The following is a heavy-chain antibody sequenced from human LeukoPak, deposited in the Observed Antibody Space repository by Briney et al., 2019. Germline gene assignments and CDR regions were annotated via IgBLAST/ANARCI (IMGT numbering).Heavy chain of an antibody. CDR3: ASSGAAQNWFDP. CDR1: GDSVSSNSAA. J-gene: IGHJ5*02. CDR2: TYYRSKWYN. D-gene: IGHD6-13*01. Sequence: SQTLSLTCAISGDSVSSNSAAWNWIRQSPPRGLEWLGRTYYRSKWYNDYAVSVKSRITINPDTSKNQFSLQLNSVTPEDTAVYYCASSGAAQNWFDPWGQGTLVTVSS. V-gene: IGHV6-1*01.